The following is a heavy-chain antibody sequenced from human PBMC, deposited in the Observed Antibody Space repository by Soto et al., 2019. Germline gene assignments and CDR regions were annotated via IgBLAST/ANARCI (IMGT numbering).Heavy chain of an antibody. J-gene: IGHJ6*02. V-gene: IGHV1-58*01. CDR3: AAAPRDFWSGYYLYGDYYYGMDV. D-gene: IGHD3-3*01. CDR1: GFTFTSSA. CDR2: IVVGSGNT. Sequence: SVKVSCKASGFTFTSSAVQWVRQARGQRLEWIGWIVVGSGNTNYAQKFQERVTITRDMSTSTAYMELSSLRSEDTAVYYCAAAPRDFWSGYYLYGDYYYGMDVWG.